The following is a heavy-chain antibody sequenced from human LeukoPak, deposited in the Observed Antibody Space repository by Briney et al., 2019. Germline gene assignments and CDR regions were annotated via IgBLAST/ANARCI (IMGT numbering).Heavy chain of an antibody. D-gene: IGHD3-22*01. Sequence: SEALSLSCAVSGYSINSDYYWGWFRQSPDRGLEWIGVIYHSGSTYYNPSLKSPFTISVDTSKNQFSLKVTSVTAADTAVYYCARFYYYDTTGYPYYYMDVWGKGTTVTVSS. CDR1: GYSINSDYY. J-gene: IGHJ6*03. CDR2: IYHSGST. V-gene: IGHV4-38-2*01. CDR3: ARFYYYDTTGYPYYYMDV.